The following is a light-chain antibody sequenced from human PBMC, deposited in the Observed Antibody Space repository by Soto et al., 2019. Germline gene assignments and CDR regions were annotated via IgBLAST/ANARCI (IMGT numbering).Light chain of an antibody. CDR2: DAS. CDR1: QSVSRR. CDR3: HTYNSYSLHT. V-gene: IGKV1-5*01. J-gene: IGKJ2*01. Sequence: DIQMTPSPSTLSASVGDRITITRRARQSVSRRLAWFQQKPGKAPKLLIYDASSLESGVPSRCSGRGSGTEFTLTISSLQPDDCATYYCHTYNSYSLHTFGQGTKVDIK.